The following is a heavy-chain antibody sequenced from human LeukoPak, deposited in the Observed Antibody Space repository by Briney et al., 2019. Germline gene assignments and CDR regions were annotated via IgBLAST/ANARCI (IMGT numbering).Heavy chain of an antibody. D-gene: IGHD3-3*01. CDR3: AKDLFGIRTPDAFDI. CDR2: ISGSGGST. V-gene: IGHV3-23*01. Sequence: PGGSLRLSCAASGFTFSSYAMSWVRQAPGKGLEWVPAISGSGGSTYHADSVKGRFTISRDNSKNTLYLQMNSLRAEGTAVYYCAKDLFGIRTPDAFDIWGQGTMVTVSS. CDR1: GFTFSSYA. J-gene: IGHJ3*02.